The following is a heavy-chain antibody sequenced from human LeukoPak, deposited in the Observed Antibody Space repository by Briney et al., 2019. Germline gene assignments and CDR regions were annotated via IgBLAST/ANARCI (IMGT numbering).Heavy chain of an antibody. CDR1: GYTFTSYD. V-gene: IGHV1-8*01. CDR3: ARAPKAGITIFGVVLTTYNWFDP. J-gene: IGHJ5*02. Sequence: ASVKVSCKASGYTFTSYDINWVRQATGQGLEWMGWTNPNSGNTGYAQKFQGRVTMTRNTSISTAYMELSSLRSEDTAVYYCARAPKAGITIFGVVLTTYNWFDPCGQGTLVTVSS. D-gene: IGHD3-3*01. CDR2: TNPNSGNT.